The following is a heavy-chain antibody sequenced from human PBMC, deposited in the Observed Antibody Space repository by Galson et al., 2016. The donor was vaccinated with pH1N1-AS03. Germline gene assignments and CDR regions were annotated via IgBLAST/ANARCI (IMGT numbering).Heavy chain of an antibody. V-gene: IGHV3-21*03. J-gene: IGHJ4*02. CDR1: GFTFSGYS. CDR2: ISRSSTYI. CDR3: ARTFPGRVVVVAAAMQEGPDY. Sequence: SLRLSCAASGFTFSGYSMNWFRQAPGKGLEWVSSISRSSTYIYYADSVNGRFTISRDNAKNSLFLQMHSLRAEDTAVYYCARTFPGRVVVVAAAMQEGPDYWGQGTLVTVSS. D-gene: IGHD2-2*01.